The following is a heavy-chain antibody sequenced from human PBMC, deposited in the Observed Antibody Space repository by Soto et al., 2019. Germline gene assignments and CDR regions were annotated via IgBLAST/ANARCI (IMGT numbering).Heavy chain of an antibody. CDR2: INPSDGRT. J-gene: IGHJ1*01. D-gene: IGHD2-15*01. V-gene: IGHV1-46*01. CDR1: GYTFTIYY. CDR3: ARGADPQVEVVTATEYFQH. Sequence: ASVKVSCKASGYTFTIYYMHWVRQAPGLGLEWMGIINPSDGRTTYAQKFRDRVTMTSDTSTSTVYMELSSLRSEDTAVYYCARGADPQVEVVTATEYFQHWGQGTLVTVSS.